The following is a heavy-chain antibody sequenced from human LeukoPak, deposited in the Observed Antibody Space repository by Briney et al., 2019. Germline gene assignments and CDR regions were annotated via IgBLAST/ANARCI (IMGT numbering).Heavy chain of an antibody. V-gene: IGHV3-33*06. CDR3: AKDAQRGFDYSNSLEY. J-gene: IGHJ4*02. D-gene: IGHD4-11*01. CDR2: IWSDGSNK. Sequence: GGSLRLSCAAYGFTFSHYGFHWVRQAPGKGLEGVVVIWSDGSNKYYGDSVKGRFIIYRDDSQNTVYLQMNSLRAEDTAVYYCAKDAQRGFDYSNSLEYWGQGSLVTVSS. CDR1: GFTFSHYG.